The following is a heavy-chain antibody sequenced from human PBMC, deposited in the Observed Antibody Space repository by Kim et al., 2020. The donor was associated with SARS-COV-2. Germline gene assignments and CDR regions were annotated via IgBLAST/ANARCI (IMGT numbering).Heavy chain of an antibody. D-gene: IGHD6-19*01. J-gene: IGHJ5*02. CDR1: GFTVSSNY. CDR3: AIVYRSGWSGFDP. Sequence: GGSLRLSCEGSGFTVSSNYMTWVRQAPGKGLDWVSLIYSGGTTYYADSVKGRFTISRDNSKNTLYLQMNSLRVEDTALYYCAIVYRSGWSGFDPWGQGTLVTVSS. CDR2: IYSGGTT. V-gene: IGHV3-66*02.